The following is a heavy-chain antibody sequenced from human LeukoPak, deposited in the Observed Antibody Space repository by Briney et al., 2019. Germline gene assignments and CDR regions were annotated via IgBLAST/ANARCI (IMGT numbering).Heavy chain of an antibody. V-gene: IGHV1-69*05. D-gene: IGHD1-26*01. CDR3: AKDDGSATMGFDS. CDR2: IIPIFRTT. CDR1: GGTFSKYA. J-gene: IGHJ5*01. Sequence: GSSVKVSCKASGGTFSKYAFSWVRQAPGQGLEWMGGIIPIFRTTNYAEQFQGRVTITTDESTNTAYLDLSSLRSEDTAVYYCAKDDGSATMGFDSWGQGTLVSVSS.